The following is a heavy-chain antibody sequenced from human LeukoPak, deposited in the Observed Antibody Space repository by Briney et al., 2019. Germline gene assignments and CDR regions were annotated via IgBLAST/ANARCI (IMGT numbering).Heavy chain of an antibody. CDR2: IRYDGSNK. CDR3: AKVLVPAADVDAFDI. V-gene: IGHV3-30*02. CDR1: GFTFSSYG. Sequence: GGSLRLSCAASGFTFSSYGMHWVRQAPGKGLEWVAFIRYDGSNKYYADSVKGRFTISRDNSKNTLYLQMNSLRAEDTAVYYCAKVLVPAADVDAFDIWGQGTMVTVSS. D-gene: IGHD2-2*01. J-gene: IGHJ3*02.